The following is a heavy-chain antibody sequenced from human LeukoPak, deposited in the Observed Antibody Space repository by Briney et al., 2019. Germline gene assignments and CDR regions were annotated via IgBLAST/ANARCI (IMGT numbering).Heavy chain of an antibody. CDR2: ISSSSSYI. D-gene: IGHD2-2*01. CDR1: GFTFSIYS. J-gene: IGHJ4*02. CDR3: VRDFYSEPTAMPLSSDY. Sequence: GGSLRLSCAASGFTFSIYSMNWVRQAPGKGLEWVSSISSSSSYIDYADSVKGRFSISRDNAKDSLYLQMSTLRAEDTAVYYCVRDFYSEPTAMPLSSDYWGQGILVTVSS. V-gene: IGHV3-21*01.